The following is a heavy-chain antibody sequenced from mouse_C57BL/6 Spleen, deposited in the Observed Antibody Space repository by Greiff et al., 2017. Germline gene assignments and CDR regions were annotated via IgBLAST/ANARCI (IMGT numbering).Heavy chain of an antibody. CDR2: IDPSDSYT. D-gene: IGHD1-1*01. V-gene: IGHV1-50*01. Sequence: QVQLKESGAELVKPGASVKLSCKASGYTFTSYWMQWVKQRPGQGLEWIGEIDPSDSYTNYNQKFKGKATLTVDTSSSTAYMQLSSLTSEDSAVYYCARKGGDGSSYGGDYFDYWGQGTTLTVSS. CDR3: ARKGGDGSSYGGDYFDY. J-gene: IGHJ2*01. CDR1: GYTFTSYW.